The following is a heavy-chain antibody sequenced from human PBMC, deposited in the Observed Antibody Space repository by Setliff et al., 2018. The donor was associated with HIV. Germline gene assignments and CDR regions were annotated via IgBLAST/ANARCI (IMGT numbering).Heavy chain of an antibody. V-gene: IGHV3-33*01. J-gene: IGHJ4*02. CDR2: IWYDGSKK. D-gene: IGHD3-9*01. CDR3: AWGILTGYLYYSDY. Sequence: SLRLSCAASGFTFSTYAMHWVRQAPGKGLEWVALIWYDGSKKYYADAVKGRFTTSRDNSKNTLYLQMNSLRAEDAAVYYCAWGILTGYLYYSDYWGQGSLVTVSS. CDR1: GFTFSTYA.